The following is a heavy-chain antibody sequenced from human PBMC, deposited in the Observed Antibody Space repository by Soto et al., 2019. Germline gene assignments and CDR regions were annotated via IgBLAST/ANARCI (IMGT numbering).Heavy chain of an antibody. D-gene: IGHD2-8*01. Sequence: VASVKVSCKVSGYTLTELSMHWVRQAPGKGLEWMGGFDPEDGETIYAQKFQGRVTMTEDTSTDTAYMELSSLRSEDTAVYYCATPSTAYCTNGVCYSNRFDPWGQGTLVTVSS. V-gene: IGHV1-24*01. CDR1: GYTLTELS. CDR3: ATPSTAYCTNGVCYSNRFDP. J-gene: IGHJ5*02. CDR2: FDPEDGET.